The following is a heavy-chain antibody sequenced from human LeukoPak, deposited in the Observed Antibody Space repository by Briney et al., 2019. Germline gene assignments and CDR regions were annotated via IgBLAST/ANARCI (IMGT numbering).Heavy chain of an antibody. CDR1: GFTFTLYN. CDR3: ARVVAATWGSEFDP. Sequence: ASVKVSCKASGFTFTLYNIHWVRQAPGQGLEWMGWINPNNGGTNYAKKFQGRVTMTRDTSISQAYMELSRLRSDDTAVYYCARVVAATWGSEFDPWGQGTLVTVSS. CDR2: INPNNGGT. V-gene: IGHV1-2*02. D-gene: IGHD2-15*01. J-gene: IGHJ5*02.